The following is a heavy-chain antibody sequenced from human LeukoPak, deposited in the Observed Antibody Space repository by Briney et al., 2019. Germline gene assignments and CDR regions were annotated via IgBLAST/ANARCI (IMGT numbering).Heavy chain of an antibody. CDR3: AKDCGGDCYYDSVY. J-gene: IGHJ4*02. D-gene: IGHD2-21*02. CDR1: GFTFSSYA. CDR2: ISGNDDRT. Sequence: PGGSLRLSCAASGFTFSSYAMHWVRPAPGKGLEWVSAISGNDDRTYYADSVKGRFTISRDNSKNTLYLQMNSLRAEDTAVYYCAKDCGGDCYYDSVYWGQGILVTVSS. V-gene: IGHV3-23*01.